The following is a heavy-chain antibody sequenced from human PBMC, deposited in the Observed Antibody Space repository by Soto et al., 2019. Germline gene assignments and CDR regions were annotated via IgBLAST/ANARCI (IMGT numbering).Heavy chain of an antibody. J-gene: IGHJ4*02. CDR3: AHTRWWLQLWYY. V-gene: IGHV2-5*02. Sequence: QITLKESGPTLVKPTQTLTLTCTFSGFSLSTSGVGVGWIRQPPGKALEWLALIYWDDDKRYSPFLKSRLTITKDTSKNQVVLTMTNMDPVDTATYYFAHTRWWLQLWYYWGQGTLVTVSS. CDR1: GFSLSTSGVG. CDR2: IYWDDDK. D-gene: IGHD5-18*01.